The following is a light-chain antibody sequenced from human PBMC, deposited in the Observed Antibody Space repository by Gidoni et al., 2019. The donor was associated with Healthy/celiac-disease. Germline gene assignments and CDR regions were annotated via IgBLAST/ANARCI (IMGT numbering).Light chain of an antibody. Sequence: DIVMTQSPDSLAVSLGERATIKCKSSQSVLYSSNNKNYLAWYQQNPGQPPKLLIYWASTRESGVPDRFSGSGSGTDFTLTISSLQAEDVAVYYCQQYYSTPYTFXXXTKLEIK. CDR1: QSVLYSSNNKNY. J-gene: IGKJ2*01. CDR2: WAS. CDR3: QQYYSTPYT. V-gene: IGKV4-1*01.